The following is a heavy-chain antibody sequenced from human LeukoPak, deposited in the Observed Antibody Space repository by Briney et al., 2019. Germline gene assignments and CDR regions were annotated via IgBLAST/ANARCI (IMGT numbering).Heavy chain of an antibody. CDR2: IIPIFGTA. J-gene: IGHJ4*02. CDR1: GGTFSSYA. Sequence: GASVKVSCKASGGTFSSYAISWVRQAPGQGLEWMGGIIPIFGTANYAQKFQGRVTITTDESTRTAYMELSSLRSEDTAVYYCARRDITGTWFDYWGQGTLVTVSS. D-gene: IGHD1-7*01. V-gene: IGHV1-69*05. CDR3: ARRDITGTWFDY.